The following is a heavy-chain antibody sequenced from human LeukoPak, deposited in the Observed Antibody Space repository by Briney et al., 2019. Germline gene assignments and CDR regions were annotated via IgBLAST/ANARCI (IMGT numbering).Heavy chain of an antibody. J-gene: IGHJ3*02. Sequence: PSETLSLTCAVYGGSFSGYYWNWIRQPPGKGLEWIGEINHSGSTYYNPSLKSRVTISVDTSKNQFSLKLSSVTAADTAVYYCARGEDLDAFDIWGQGTMVTVSS. CDR2: INHSGST. V-gene: IGHV4-34*01. CDR1: GGSFSGYY. CDR3: ARGEDLDAFDI. D-gene: IGHD2-15*01.